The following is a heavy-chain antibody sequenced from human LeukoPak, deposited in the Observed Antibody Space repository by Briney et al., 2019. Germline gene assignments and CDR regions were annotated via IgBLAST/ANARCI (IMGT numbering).Heavy chain of an antibody. Sequence: SETLSLTCTVSGGSISSYHWSWIRQPPGKGLEWIGDTYNSGSTNYNPSLKSRVTISVDTSKNQFSLKLTSVTAADTAVYYCAGWIFGVVINAFHIWGQGTMVTVSS. J-gene: IGHJ3*02. V-gene: IGHV4-59*01. CDR3: AGWIFGVVINAFHI. D-gene: IGHD3-3*01. CDR1: GGSISSYH. CDR2: TYNSGST.